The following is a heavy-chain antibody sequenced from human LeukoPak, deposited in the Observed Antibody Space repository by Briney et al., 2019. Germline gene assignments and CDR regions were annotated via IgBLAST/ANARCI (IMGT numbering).Heavy chain of an antibody. D-gene: IGHD3-9*01. CDR1: GYTFTSYG. J-gene: IGHJ4*02. CDR3: AREQGYDILTGYPTHYFDY. CDR2: ISAYNGNT. Sequence: ASVKVSCKASGYTFTSYGISWVRQAPGQGLEWMGWISAYNGNTNYAQKLQGRVTMTTDTSTSTAYIELRSLRSDDTAVYYCAREQGYDILTGYPTHYFDYWGQGTLVTVSS. V-gene: IGHV1-18*01.